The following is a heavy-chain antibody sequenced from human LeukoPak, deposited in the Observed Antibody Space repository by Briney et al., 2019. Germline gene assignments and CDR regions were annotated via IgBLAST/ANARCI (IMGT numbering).Heavy chain of an antibody. V-gene: IGHV1-46*01. D-gene: IGHD2-21*01. J-gene: IGHJ5*02. CDR3: ARDNSAGEIAWWFDP. Sequence: ASVKVSCKASGYTFINNWMHWVRQAPGQGLEWVGLISPTGTTTLYAPKFQGRVTLTRDMSTSTDYMELRNLKSEDTAIYYCARDNSAGEIAWWFDPWGQGTLVTVSS. CDR1: GYTFINNW. CDR2: ISPTGTTT.